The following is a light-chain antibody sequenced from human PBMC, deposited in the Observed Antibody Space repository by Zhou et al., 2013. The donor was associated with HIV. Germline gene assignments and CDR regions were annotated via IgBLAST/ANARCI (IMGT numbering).Light chain of an antibody. J-gene: IGKJ4*01. CDR3: QQFNTYPL. CDR1: QGISSA. CDR2: DVS. Sequence: IQMTQSPSSLSASVGDRVTITCRASQGISSAFAWYQQKAGKAPKLLIYDVSTLESGVPSRFSGSGSGTDFTLTISSLQPEDFATYHCQQFNTYPLFGGGTKVEI. V-gene: IGKV1-13*02.